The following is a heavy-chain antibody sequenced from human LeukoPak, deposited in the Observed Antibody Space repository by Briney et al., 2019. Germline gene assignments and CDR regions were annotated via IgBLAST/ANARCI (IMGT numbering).Heavy chain of an antibody. CDR3: ARDRLGSIDY. D-gene: IGHD5-12*01. Sequence: GGSLRLSCAASGFTFSTYAMHWVRQAPGEGLEWVALTSYDGSDIQKADSVKGRFTISRDNSKNTLYLQMNSLRAEDTAVYYCARDRLGSIDYWGQGTLVTVSS. CDR2: TSYDGSDI. J-gene: IGHJ4*02. V-gene: IGHV3-30*04. CDR1: GFTFSTYA.